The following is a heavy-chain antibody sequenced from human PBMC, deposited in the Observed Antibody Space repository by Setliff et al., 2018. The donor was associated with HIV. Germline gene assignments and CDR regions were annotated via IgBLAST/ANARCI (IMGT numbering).Heavy chain of an antibody. J-gene: IGHJ3*02. V-gene: IGHV4-39*01. D-gene: IGHD4-17*01. CDR3: ARQSVRHDAFDI. Sequence: PSETMSLTCTVSGGSIRSSSYYWGWIRQPPGKGLEWIGSIYYSGSTYYNPSLKSRVTISVDTSKNQFSLKLSSVTAADTAVYYCARQSVRHDAFDIWGQGTMVTVS. CDR2: IYYSGST. CDR1: GGSIRSSSYY.